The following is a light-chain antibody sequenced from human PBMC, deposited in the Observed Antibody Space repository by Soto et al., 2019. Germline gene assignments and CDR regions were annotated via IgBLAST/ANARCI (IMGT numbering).Light chain of an antibody. V-gene: IGKV1-5*01. CDR3: QHYNDYSPYT. CDR1: QSISIW. J-gene: IGKJ2*01. CDR2: DAS. Sequence: DIQMTQSPTTLSASVGDRVTITCRASQSISIWLAWYQQKPGKAPKLLIYDASSLESGVPSRFSGSGSGTEFTLTITSLQPDDFATYYCQHYNDYSPYTFGQGTKLEIK.